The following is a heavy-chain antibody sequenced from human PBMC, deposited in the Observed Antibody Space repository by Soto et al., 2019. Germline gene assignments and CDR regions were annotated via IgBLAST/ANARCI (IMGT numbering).Heavy chain of an antibody. D-gene: IGHD3-22*01. V-gene: IGHV1-18*04. CDR2: ISPYNGHT. CDR3: ARGGSGYHTGRGFAGTMDV. CDR1: GYIFTGYG. Sequence: QAQVVQSGDEVKKPGASVKVSCKASGYIFTGYGISWVRQAPGQGLEWMGWISPYNGHTEFAQRLQGRLTLTTDTYTTTTCMELSNLRSDDTAVYYCARGGSGYHTGRGFAGTMDVWGQGTTVTVSS. J-gene: IGHJ6*02.